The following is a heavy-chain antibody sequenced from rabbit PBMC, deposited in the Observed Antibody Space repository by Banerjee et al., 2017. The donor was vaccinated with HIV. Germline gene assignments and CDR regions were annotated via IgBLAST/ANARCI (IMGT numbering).Heavy chain of an antibody. CDR3: ARTGSGGVYPFNL. CDR2: IWVASSVGT. Sequence: QEQLEESGGDLVKPEGSLTLTCTASGFSFSSSSWICWVRQAPGKGPEWIACIWVASSVGTKYASWVNGRFTGSKTSSTTVTLQMTSLTAADTATYFCARTGSGGVYPFNLWGQGTLVTVS. CDR1: GFSFSSSSW. J-gene: IGHJ4*01. V-gene: IGHV1S45*01. D-gene: IGHD1-1*01.